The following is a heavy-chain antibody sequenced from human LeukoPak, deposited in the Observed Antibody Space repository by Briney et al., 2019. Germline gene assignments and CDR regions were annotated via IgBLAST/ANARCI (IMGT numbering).Heavy chain of an antibody. CDR3: ARDYDSSGDAFDI. J-gene: IGHJ3*02. CDR1: GGSISSGGYY. V-gene: IGHV4-61*08. CDR2: IYYSGST. Sequence: SETLSLTCTVSGGSISSGGYYWSWIRQHPGKGLEWIGYIYYSGSTNYNPSLKSRVTISVDTSKNQFSLKLSSVTAADTAVYYCARDYDSSGDAFDIWGQGTMVTVSS. D-gene: IGHD3-22*01.